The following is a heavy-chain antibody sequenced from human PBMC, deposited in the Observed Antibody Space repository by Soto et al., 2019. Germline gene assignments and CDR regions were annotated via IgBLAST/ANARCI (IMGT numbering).Heavy chain of an antibody. J-gene: IGHJ4*02. D-gene: IGHD3-16*02. V-gene: IGHV4-34*01. Sequence: SDTLSLTCAVYGGSFSGYYWSWIRQPPGKGLEWIGEINHSGSTNYNPSLKSRVTISVDTSKNQFSLKLSSVTAADTAVYYCARRSYDYVWGSYRPYYFDYWGQGTLVTVS. CDR2: INHSGST. CDR1: GGSFSGYY. CDR3: ARRSYDYVWGSYRPYYFDY.